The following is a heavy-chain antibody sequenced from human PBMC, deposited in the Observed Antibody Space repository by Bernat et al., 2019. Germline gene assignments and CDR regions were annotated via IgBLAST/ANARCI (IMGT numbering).Heavy chain of an antibody. CDR2: ISYSGTT. CDR1: GGSIGDYY. Sequence: QVQLQESGPGLVKPSVTLSLNCTVSGGSIGDYYWSWIRQPPGMGLEWIGYISYSGTTNSKPSLRSRVTISIDTSKSQFSLKLISVAAADTAVYYCARGRNGYPYYFDYWGQGTLVTVSS. J-gene: IGHJ4*02. D-gene: IGHD5-18*01. CDR3: ARGRNGYPYYFDY. V-gene: IGHV4-59*01.